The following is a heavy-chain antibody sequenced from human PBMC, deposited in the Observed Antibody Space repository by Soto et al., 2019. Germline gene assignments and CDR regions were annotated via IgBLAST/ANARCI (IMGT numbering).Heavy chain of an antibody. J-gene: IGHJ4*02. D-gene: IGHD1-26*01. V-gene: IGHV4-34*01. Sequence: QVQLQQWGAGLLKPSETLSLTCAVYGGSFSGYYWSWIRQPPGKGLEWIGEINHSGSTNYNPSLTSRVTISVDTSKNQFSLKLSSVAAADTAVYYCARGVGPYYFDYWGQGTLVTVSS. CDR3: ARGVGPYYFDY. CDR2: INHSGST. CDR1: GGSFSGYY.